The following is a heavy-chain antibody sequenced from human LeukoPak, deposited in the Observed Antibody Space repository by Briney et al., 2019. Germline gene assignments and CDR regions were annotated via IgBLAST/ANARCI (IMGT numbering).Heavy chain of an antibody. CDR3: VRKVIVATNYFDL. CDR2: ISGSGDRT. D-gene: IGHD2-15*01. J-gene: IGHJ4*02. V-gene: IGHV3-23*01. CDR1: GFTFSGHA. Sequence: GGSLRLSCAASGFTFSGHAMSWVRQAPGKGLEWVSSISGSGDRTYYADSVKGRLTISRDNSKKTVYVQVNSLRADDTAVYYCVRKVIVATNYFDLWGQGTLVTVSS.